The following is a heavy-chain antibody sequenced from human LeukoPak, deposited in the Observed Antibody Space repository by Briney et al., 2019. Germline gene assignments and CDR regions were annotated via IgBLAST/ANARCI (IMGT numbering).Heavy chain of an antibody. CDR2: IHYSGST. J-gene: IGHJ3*02. CDR1: GASISSHY. D-gene: IGHD6-19*01. Sequence: SETLSLTCSVSGASISSHYWSWIRQPPGKGLEWIGYIHYSGSTNCNPSLKSRVTISLDTSKNQFSLKLTSVTAADTAVYYCARVRKYSSGWYDAFDIWGQGTMVTVSS. CDR3: ARVRKYSSGWYDAFDI. V-gene: IGHV4-59*11.